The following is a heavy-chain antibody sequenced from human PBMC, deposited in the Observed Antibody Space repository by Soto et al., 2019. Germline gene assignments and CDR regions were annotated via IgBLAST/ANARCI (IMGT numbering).Heavy chain of an antibody. Sequence: GGSLRLSCAASGFTFSSYAMSWVRQAPGKGLEWVSAISGSGGSTYYADSVKGRFTISRDNSKNTLYLKMNSLRAEDPAVYYCARSGSYYPPGYWGQGTLVTVSS. J-gene: IGHJ4*02. CDR1: GFTFSSYA. CDR2: ISGSGGST. CDR3: ARSGSYYPPGY. V-gene: IGHV3-23*01. D-gene: IGHD1-26*01.